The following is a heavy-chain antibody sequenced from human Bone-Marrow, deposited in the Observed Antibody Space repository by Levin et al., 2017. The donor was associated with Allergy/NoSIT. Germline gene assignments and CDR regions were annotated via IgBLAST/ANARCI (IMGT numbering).Heavy chain of an antibody. J-gene: IGHJ6*02. Sequence: RSQTLSLTCAVSGGSIPSNNWWSWVRQPPGKELEWIGEVSHSGSTNYNPSLKSRIIMSVDSSKNQFSLKVKSVTAADTAVYYCARDGSFNYYGMDVWGQGTTVTVS. CDR2: VSHSGST. D-gene: IGHD1-26*01. CDR3: ARDGSFNYYGMDV. V-gene: IGHV4-4*02. CDR1: GGSIPSNNW.